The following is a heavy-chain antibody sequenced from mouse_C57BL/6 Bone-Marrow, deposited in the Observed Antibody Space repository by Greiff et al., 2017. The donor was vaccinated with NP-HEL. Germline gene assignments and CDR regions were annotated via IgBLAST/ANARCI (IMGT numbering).Heavy chain of an antibody. CDR1: GYTFTSYW. CDR2: IDPSDSYT. Sequence: QVQLQQPGAELVRLGTSVKLSCKASGYTFTSYWMHWVKQSPGQGLEWIGVIDPSDSYTNYNQKFKGKATLTVATSFSTAYMQLSSLTSGDSAVYYGAREGGTTVVDPTRFAYWGQGTLVTVSA. V-gene: IGHV1-59*01. D-gene: IGHD1-1*01. CDR3: AREGGTTVVDPTRFAY. J-gene: IGHJ3*01.